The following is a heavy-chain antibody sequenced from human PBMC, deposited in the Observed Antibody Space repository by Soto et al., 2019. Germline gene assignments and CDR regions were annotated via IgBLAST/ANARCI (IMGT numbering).Heavy chain of an antibody. CDR1: GGSISSGGYS. CDR2: INHSGST. CDR3: ARGQVVAAHH. J-gene: IGHJ5*02. Sequence: QLQLQESGSGLVKPSQTLSLTCAVSGGSISSGGYSWRWIRQPPGKGLEWIGYINHSGSTYYNPSLKSRFTICADRSKNQFSLKSRSVTAGETAVYYGARGQVVAAHHWGQGTLVTVSS. D-gene: IGHD2-15*01. V-gene: IGHV4-30-2*01.